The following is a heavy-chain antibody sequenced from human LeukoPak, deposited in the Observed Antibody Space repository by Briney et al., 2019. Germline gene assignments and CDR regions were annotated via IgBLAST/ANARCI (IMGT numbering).Heavy chain of an antibody. CDR2: ISSSSSYI. V-gene: IGHV3-21*01. J-gene: IGHJ4*02. CDR1: GFTFSNSV. Sequence: PGGSLRLSCAASGFTFSNSVMDWVRQAPGKGLEWVSSISSSSSYIHYTDSVKGRFTISRDNAKNSLHLQMNSLRAEDTAVYFCARERDCGRFSCGAYYFESWGQGTLVTVSS. D-gene: IGHD2-15*01. CDR3: ARERDCGRFSCGAYYFES.